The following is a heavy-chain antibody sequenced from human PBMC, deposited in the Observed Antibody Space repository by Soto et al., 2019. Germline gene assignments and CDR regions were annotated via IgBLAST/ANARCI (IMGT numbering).Heavy chain of an antibody. J-gene: IGHJ6*02. D-gene: IGHD2-15*01. Sequence: PGGSLRLSCAASGFTFSSYGMHWVRQAPGKGLEWVAVISYDGSNKYYADSVKGRFTISRDNSKNTLYLQMNSLRAEDTAVYYCAKDYRYCSGGSCYSGSPLDYGMDVWGQGTTVTVSS. CDR1: GFTFSSYG. V-gene: IGHV3-30*18. CDR2: ISYDGSNK. CDR3: AKDYRYCSGGSCYSGSPLDYGMDV.